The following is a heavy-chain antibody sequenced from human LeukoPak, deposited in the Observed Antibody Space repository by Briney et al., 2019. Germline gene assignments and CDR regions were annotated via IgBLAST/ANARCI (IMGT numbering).Heavy chain of an antibody. J-gene: IGHJ2*01. CDR1: GFTFSSYA. D-gene: IGHD1-26*01. V-gene: IGHV4-34*01. Sequence: PGGSLRLSCAASGFTFSSYAMSWVRQPPGKGLEWIGEINHSGSTNYNPSLKSRVTISVGTSKNQFSLKLSSVTAADTAVYYCARWRELWEPPSYWYFDLWGRGTLVTVSS. CDR2: INHSGST. CDR3: ARWRELWEPPSYWYFDL.